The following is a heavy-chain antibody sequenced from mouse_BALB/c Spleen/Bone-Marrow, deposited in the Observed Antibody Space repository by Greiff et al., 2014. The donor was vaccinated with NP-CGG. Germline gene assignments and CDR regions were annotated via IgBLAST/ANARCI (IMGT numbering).Heavy chain of an antibody. V-gene: IGHV5-4*02. CDR2: IRDGGTYT. CDR3: VRDGDYRYAWFSY. CDR1: GFPFREFY. J-gene: IGHJ3*01. Sequence: LKGAGGGLVKTGGAPELSCAASGFPFREFYMYLGRPTPGKRLGWGATIRDGGTYTYYSDSVKGRFTISRDKAKNNLYLQMTNLMSEDTAMYRCVRDGDYRYAWFSYWGQGTLVTVSA. D-gene: IGHD2-14*01.